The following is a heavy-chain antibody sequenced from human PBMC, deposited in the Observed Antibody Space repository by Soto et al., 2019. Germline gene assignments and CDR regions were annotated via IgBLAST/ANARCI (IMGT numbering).Heavy chain of an antibody. J-gene: IGHJ6*02. CDR3: ARAPPYCPGGRCYSGHHYYYYVMDV. CDR2: IIPIFGTT. D-gene: IGHD2-15*01. Sequence: GASVKVSCKASGGTFSTYSFSWVRQAPGQGLEWMGGIIPIFGTTNYAQQLQGRVTITADESTNTAYLELSSLSSEDTAVYYCARAPPYCPGGRCYSGHHYYYYVMDVWGQGTTVTVSS. V-gene: IGHV1-69*13. CDR1: GGTFSTYS.